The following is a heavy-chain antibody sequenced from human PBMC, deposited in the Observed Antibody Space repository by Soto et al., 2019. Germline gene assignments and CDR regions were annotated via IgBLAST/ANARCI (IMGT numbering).Heavy chain of an antibody. J-gene: IGHJ4*02. CDR1: GYSISRGYY. CDR2: IYHSGST. Sequence: PSETLSLTCDVSGYSISRGYYVGRSRQPPGKGLEWIGTIYHSGSTFYNPSPKSPVTISVDTSKKQFSLRLTSVTAADTALYYCARVDRSGWTPNFFDSWGQGIPVTVSS. D-gene: IGHD6-19*01. CDR3: ARVDRSGWTPNFFDS. V-gene: IGHV4-38-2*01.